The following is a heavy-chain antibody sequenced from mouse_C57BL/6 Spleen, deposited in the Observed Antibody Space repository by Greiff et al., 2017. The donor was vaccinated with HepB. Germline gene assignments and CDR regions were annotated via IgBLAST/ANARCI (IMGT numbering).Heavy chain of an antibody. J-gene: IGHJ3*01. Sequence: QVQLQQSGAELAKPGASVKLSCKASGYTFTSYWMHWVKQRPGQGLEWIGYINPSSGYTKYNQKFKDKTTLTADKSSSTAYMQLSSLTYEDSAVYYCARWTTVVETPFAYWGQGTLVTVSA. CDR1: GYTFTSYW. D-gene: IGHD1-1*01. CDR2: INPSSGYT. V-gene: IGHV1-7*01. CDR3: ARWTTVVETPFAY.